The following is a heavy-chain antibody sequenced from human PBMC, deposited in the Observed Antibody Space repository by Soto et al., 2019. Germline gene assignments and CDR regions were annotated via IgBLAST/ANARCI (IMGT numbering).Heavy chain of an antibody. Sequence: GGSLRLSCAASGFTFSSYGMHWVRQAPGKGLVWVAVISDDGRSETYADSVKGRFTISRDNSKNTLYLQMNSPRAEDTAVYYCARDGRIGAFDIWGQGTMVTVSS. J-gene: IGHJ3*02. CDR2: ISDDGRSE. CDR3: ARDGRIGAFDI. V-gene: IGHV3-33*01. CDR1: GFTFSSYG.